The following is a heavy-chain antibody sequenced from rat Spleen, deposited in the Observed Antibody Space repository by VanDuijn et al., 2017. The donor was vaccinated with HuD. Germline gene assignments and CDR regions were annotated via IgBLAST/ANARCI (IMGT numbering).Heavy chain of an antibody. Sequence: EVQLVESGGGLVQPGRSLKLSCVASGFTFNRYWMYWVRQAPTKGLEWVASISTGGGNTYYRDSVRGRFTITRDNAKSSLYLQMDSRRSEDTATYYCTTGVDGCYYLVFDYWGQGGMVTVSS. J-gene: IGHJ2*01. CDR3: TTGVDGCYYLVFDY. D-gene: IGHD1-12*02. CDR1: GFTFNRYW. CDR2: ISTGGGNT. V-gene: IGHV5-27*01.